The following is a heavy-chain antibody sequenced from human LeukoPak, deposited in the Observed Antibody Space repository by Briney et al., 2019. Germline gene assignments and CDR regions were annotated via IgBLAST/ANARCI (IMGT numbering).Heavy chain of an antibody. V-gene: IGHV1-46*01. Sequence: ASVKVSCKESGYTFTRYYMQWVRQAPGQGRGWMGIINPNGGSTSYAQKFQGRLTMTRDTSTSKVYMELTSLRSEDTAVYYCARRDTAMEHFDYWGQGTLVTVSS. D-gene: IGHD5-18*01. CDR1: GYTFTRYY. J-gene: IGHJ4*02. CDR2: INPNGGST. CDR3: ARRDTAMEHFDY.